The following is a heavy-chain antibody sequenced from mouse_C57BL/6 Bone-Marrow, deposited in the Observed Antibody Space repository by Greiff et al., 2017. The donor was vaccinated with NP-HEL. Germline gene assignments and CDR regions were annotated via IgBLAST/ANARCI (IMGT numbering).Heavy chain of an antibody. V-gene: IGHV1-82*01. Sequence: LQESGPELVKPGASVKISCKASGYAFSSSWMNWVKQRPGKGLEWIGRIYPGDGDTNYNGKFKGKATLTADKSSSTAYMQLSSLTSEDSAVYFCARHNYYGSSLYWYFDVWGTGTTVTVSS. CDR2: IYPGDGDT. J-gene: IGHJ1*03. D-gene: IGHD1-1*01. CDR1: GYAFSSSW. CDR3: ARHNYYGSSLYWYFDV.